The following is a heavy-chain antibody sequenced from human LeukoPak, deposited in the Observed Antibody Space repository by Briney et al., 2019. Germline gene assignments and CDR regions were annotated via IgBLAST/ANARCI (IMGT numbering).Heavy chain of an antibody. J-gene: IGHJ4*02. CDR3: ARGVEWELPYYFDY. Sequence: PGGSLRLSCAASGFTFSSYWMSWVRQAPGKGLEWVANIKQDGSEKYYVDSVKGRFTISRDNAKNSLYLQMNSLRAEVTAVYYCARGVEWELPYYFDYWGQGTLVTVSS. CDR2: IKQDGSEK. CDR1: GFTFSSYW. V-gene: IGHV3-7*01. D-gene: IGHD1-26*01.